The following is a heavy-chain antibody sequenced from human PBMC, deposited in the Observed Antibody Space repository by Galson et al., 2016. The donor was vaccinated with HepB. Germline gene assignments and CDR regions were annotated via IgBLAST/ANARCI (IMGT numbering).Heavy chain of an antibody. CDR2: ISYGGGDI. CDR1: KFRFSSFG. J-gene: IGHJ6*03. V-gene: IGHV3-30*03. Sequence: SLRLSCAASKFRFSSFGMHWVRQAPGKGLEWVAFISYGGGDIFYADSVKGRFNISRDNSKDSLYLQMNSLKIEDTAVFYCVRGRRYNWNDYDPSYFFYYMDVWGKGTTVTVSS. D-gene: IGHD1-20*01. CDR3: VRGRRYNWNDYDPSYFFYYMDV.